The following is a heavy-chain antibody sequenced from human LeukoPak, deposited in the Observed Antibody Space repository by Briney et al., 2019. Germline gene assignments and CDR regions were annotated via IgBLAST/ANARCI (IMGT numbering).Heavy chain of an antibody. J-gene: IGHJ6*03. CDR1: GFTFSSYA. D-gene: IGHD2-2*03. V-gene: IGHV3-30*01. CDR3: ARDPGGYCSSTSCYRVLPYYMDV. CDR2: ISYDGSNK. Sequence: GGSLRLSCAASGFTFSSYAMHWVRQAPGKGLEWVAVISYDGSNKYYADSVKGRFNISRDNSKNTLYLKMNSLRAEDTAVYYCARDPGGYCSSTSCYRVLPYYMDVWGKGTTVTVSS.